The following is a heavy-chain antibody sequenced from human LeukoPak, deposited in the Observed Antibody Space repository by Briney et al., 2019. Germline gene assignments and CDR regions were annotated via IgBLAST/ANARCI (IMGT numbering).Heavy chain of an antibody. Sequence: GESLKISYKGSGFSFTSYWIGWVRQMPGKGLEWMGIIYPGDSDTRYSPSFQDQVTISADKSISTAYLQWSSLKASDTAMYYCARRTRYCSTTNCYPPDYWGQGTLVTVSS. CDR3: ARRTRYCSTTNCYPPDY. CDR2: IYPGDSDT. J-gene: IGHJ4*02. CDR1: GFSFTSYW. V-gene: IGHV5-51*01. D-gene: IGHD2-2*01.